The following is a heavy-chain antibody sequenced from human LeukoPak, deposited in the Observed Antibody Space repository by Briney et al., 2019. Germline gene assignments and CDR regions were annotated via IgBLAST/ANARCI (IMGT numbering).Heavy chain of an antibody. J-gene: IGHJ4*02. CDR3: AKRKGGHGSGSFDY. V-gene: IGHV3-7*01. CDR2: IGQDGNGK. D-gene: IGHD3-10*01. Sequence: GGFLRLSCAASGFTFSSYWMSWVRQAPGKGLEWVANIGQDGNGKNYVDSVKGRFTISRDNAKNSLYLQMDSLRVEDTAVYYCAKRKGGHGSGSFDYWGQGTVVTVSS. CDR1: GFTFSSYW.